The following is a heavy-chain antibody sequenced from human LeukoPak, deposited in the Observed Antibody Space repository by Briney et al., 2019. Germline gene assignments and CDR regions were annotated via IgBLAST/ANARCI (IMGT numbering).Heavy chain of an antibody. CDR3: ARVSSGSYYFDY. D-gene: IGHD1-26*01. Sequence: SETLSLTCAVSGVSISSSNWWSWVRQPPGKGLEWIGEIYHSGSANYNPSLKSRVTISVDKSKNQFSLKLTSVTAADTAVYYCARVSSGSYYFDYWGQGTLVTVSS. J-gene: IGHJ4*02. CDR1: GVSISSSNW. CDR2: IYHSGSA. V-gene: IGHV4-4*02.